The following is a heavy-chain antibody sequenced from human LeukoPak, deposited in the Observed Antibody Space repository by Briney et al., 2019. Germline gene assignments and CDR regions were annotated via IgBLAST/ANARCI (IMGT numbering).Heavy chain of an antibody. CDR1: GYSFVCYW. CDR3: ARNFEYCGGDCYDY. D-gene: IGHD2-21*02. CDR2: IFPGDSDT. J-gene: IGHJ4*02. V-gene: IGHV5-51*01. Sequence: GESLQISCKGSGYSFVCYWIGWVRQMPGKGLEWMGIIFPGDSDTRYNPSFQGQVTISADKSTSTAYLQWSSLKASDTAVYYCARNFEYCGGDCYDYWGQGTLVTVSS.